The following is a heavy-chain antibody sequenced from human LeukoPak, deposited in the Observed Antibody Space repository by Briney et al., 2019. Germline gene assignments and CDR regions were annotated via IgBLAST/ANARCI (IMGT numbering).Heavy chain of an antibody. Sequence: GGSLRLSCAASGFTFSSYWMSWVRQAPGKGLEWVANIKQDGSEKYYVDSVKGRFTISRDNAKNSLYLQMNSLRAEDTAVYYCARDSLEYYYYYMDVWRKGTTVTVSS. V-gene: IGHV3-7*01. CDR1: GFTFSSYW. CDR3: ARDSLEYYYYYMDV. D-gene: IGHD1-1*01. J-gene: IGHJ6*03. CDR2: IKQDGSEK.